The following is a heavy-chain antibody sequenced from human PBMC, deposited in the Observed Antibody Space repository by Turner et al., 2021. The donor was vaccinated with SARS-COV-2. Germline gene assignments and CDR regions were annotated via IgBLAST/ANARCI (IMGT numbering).Heavy chain of an antibody. Sequence: EVQLVESGGGLIQPGGSLRLSCAASGFTLSSNYMNWVRQAPGKGLEWVSVIYSGGSTFYADSVKGRFTISRDNSKNTLYLQMNSLRAEDTAVYYCAREAPLGVNSMAFDYWGQGTLVTVSS. CDR2: IYSGGST. V-gene: IGHV3-53*01. CDR1: GFTLSSNY. J-gene: IGHJ4*02. CDR3: AREAPLGVNSMAFDY. D-gene: IGHD3-10*01.